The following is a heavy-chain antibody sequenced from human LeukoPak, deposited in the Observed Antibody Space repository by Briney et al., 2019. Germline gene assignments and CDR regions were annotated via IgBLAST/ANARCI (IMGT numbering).Heavy chain of an antibody. CDR2: INADGGRT. V-gene: IGHV3-43*02. CDR3: ATWAFYHGLDV. D-gene: IGHD2/OR15-2a*01. Sequence: GESLRLSCAASGFTIDAYAMHWVRQPPGKGLEWVSLINADGGRTYYPDSVKGRLTISRDNSKNSLYLQMNSLRTEDTALYYCATWAFYHGLDVWGQGTTVTVSS. CDR1: GFTIDAYA. J-gene: IGHJ6*02.